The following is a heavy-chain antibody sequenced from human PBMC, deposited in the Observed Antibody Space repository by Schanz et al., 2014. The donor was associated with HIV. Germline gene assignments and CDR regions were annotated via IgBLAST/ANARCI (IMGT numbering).Heavy chain of an antibody. CDR2: IIPAFGTA. CDR3: ARGLVGGGF. CDR1: TVSSYG. Sequence: QVQLVQSGAEVKKPGSSVKVSCKNTVSSYGISWVRQAPGQGLEWMGGIIPAFGTANYAEKFQGRVTITADTSTSTAYMELRSLRSDDTAVYYCARGLVGGGFWGQGTLVTVSS. J-gene: IGHJ4*02. V-gene: IGHV1-69*06. D-gene: IGHD1-26*01.